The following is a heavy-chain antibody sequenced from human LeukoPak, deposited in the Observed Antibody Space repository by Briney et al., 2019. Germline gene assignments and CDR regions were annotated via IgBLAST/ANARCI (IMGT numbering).Heavy chain of an antibody. J-gene: IGHJ4*02. V-gene: IGHV4-34*01. CDR3: ARRYPSVRGVNLRPQEVRKYYFDY. Sequence: SETLSLTCAVYGESFSDYYWSWIRQPPGKGLEWIGDINHSGSTNYNPSLKSRVTMSVDTSKKHFSLRLSSVTAADTAVYYCARRYPSVRGVNLRPQEVRKYYFDYWGQGNLVTVSS. D-gene: IGHD3-10*01. CDR1: GESFSDYY. CDR2: INHSGST.